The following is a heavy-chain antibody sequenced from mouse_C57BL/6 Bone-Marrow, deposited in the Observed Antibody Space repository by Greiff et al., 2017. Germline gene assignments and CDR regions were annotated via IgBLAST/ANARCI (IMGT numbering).Heavy chain of an antibody. CDR3: ARTYGSSRWYFDV. Sequence: QVQLQQSGPGLVQPSQCLSITCTVSGFSLTSYGVHWVRQSPGKGLEWLGVIWSGGSTDDNAALISRLSISQDNSKSQVFFTMNSLQADDTAIYSCARTYGSSRWYFDVWGTGTTVTVSS. V-gene: IGHV2-2*01. CDR1: GFSLTSYG. J-gene: IGHJ1*03. CDR2: IWSGGST. D-gene: IGHD1-1*01.